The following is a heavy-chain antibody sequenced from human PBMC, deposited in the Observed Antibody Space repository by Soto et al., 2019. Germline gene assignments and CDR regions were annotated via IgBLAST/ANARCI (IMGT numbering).Heavy chain of an antibody. CDR3: AGDLIAVAASRGETFDC. CDR1: GYTFTSYG. D-gene: IGHD6-19*01. J-gene: IGHJ4*02. CDR2: ISAYNGNT. V-gene: IGHV1-18*01. Sequence: QVQLVQSGAEVKKPGASVKVSCKASGYTFTSYGITWVRQAPGQGLEWMGWISAYNGNTNYAQKLQGRVTMTTDTSTGTAYLELRSLRSDDTAVYYRAGDLIAVAASRGETFDCWGKGTLVTVAS.